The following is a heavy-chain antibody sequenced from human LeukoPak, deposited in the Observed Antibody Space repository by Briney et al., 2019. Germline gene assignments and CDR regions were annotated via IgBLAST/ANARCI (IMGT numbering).Heavy chain of an antibody. CDR3: ARAIRSYYFDY. V-gene: IGHV4-59*01. CDR1: GGSISSYY. J-gene: IGHJ4*02. CDR2: IYYSGGT. Sequence: SETLSLTCTVSGGSISSYYWSWIRQPPGKGLEWIGYIYYSGGTNYNPSLKSRVTISVDTSKNQFSLKLSSVTAADTAVYYCARAIRSYYFDYWGQGTLVTVSS. D-gene: IGHD4-17*01.